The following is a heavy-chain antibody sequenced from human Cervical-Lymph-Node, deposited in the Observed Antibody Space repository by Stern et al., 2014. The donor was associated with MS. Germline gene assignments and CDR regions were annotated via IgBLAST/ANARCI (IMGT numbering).Heavy chain of an antibody. Sequence: VQLEESGAEVKKPGSSMNVSCKTSGGTFISSYAITWMRQAPGQGLEWMGMIIPILGLANYAQKFQGRVIITADKSTRTTYMELSSLRSEDTAVYYCARGVVSNRAAATLHNLFDPWGQGTLVTVSS. CDR1: GGTFISSYA. CDR3: ARGVVSNRAAATLHNLFDP. D-gene: IGHD2-15*01. V-gene: IGHV1-69*09. CDR2: IIPILGLA. J-gene: IGHJ5*02.